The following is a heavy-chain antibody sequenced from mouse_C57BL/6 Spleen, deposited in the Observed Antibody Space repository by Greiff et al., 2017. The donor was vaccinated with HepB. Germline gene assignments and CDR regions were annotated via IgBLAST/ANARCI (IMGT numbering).Heavy chain of an antibody. Sequence: EVQRVESGGGLVKPGGSLKLSCAASGFTFSDYGMHWVRQAPEKGLEWVAYISSGSSTIYYADTVKGRFTISRDNAKNTLFLQMTSLRSEDTAMYYCARPYYYGSSDLDYWGQGTTLTVSS. J-gene: IGHJ2*01. CDR2: ISSGSSTI. CDR3: ARPYYYGSSDLDY. V-gene: IGHV5-17*01. D-gene: IGHD1-1*01. CDR1: GFTFSDYG.